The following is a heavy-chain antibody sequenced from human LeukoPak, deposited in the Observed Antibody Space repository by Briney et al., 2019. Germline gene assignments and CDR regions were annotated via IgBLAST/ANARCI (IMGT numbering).Heavy chain of an antibody. CDR2: IYYSGST. J-gene: IGHJ3*02. Sequence: PSETLSLTCTVSGGSISSYYWSWVRQPPGKGLEWIGYIYYSGSTNYNPSLKSRVTISVDTSKNQFSLKLSSVTAADTAVYYCARDYRGYGFDIWGQGTMVTVSS. V-gene: IGHV4-59*01. CDR3: ARDYRGYGFDI. CDR1: GGSISSYY. D-gene: IGHD5-18*01.